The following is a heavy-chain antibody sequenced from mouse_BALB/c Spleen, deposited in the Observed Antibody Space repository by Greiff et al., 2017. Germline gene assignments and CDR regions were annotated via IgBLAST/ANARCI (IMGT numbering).Heavy chain of an antibody. CDR2: IWRGGST. CDR1: GFSLTSYG. CDR3: TKKKGYGYLYAMDY. V-gene: IGHV2-5-1*01. J-gene: IGHJ4*01. D-gene: IGHD2-2*01. Sequence: VKLVESGPSLVQPSQSLSITCTVSGFSLTSYGVHWVRQSPGKGLEWLGVIWRGGSTDYNAAFMSRLSITKDNSKSQVFFKMNSLQADDTAIYYCTKKKGYGYLYAMDYWGQGTSVTVSS.